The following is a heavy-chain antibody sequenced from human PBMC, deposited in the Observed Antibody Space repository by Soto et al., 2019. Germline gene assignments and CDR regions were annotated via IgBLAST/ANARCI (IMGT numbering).Heavy chain of an antibody. CDR2: IYWDGDK. J-gene: IGHJ5*02. Sequence: QITLKESGRTLVKPTQTLTLTCTFSGFSLNTNGVGVGWIRQPPGKALEWVALIYWDGDKRYSPSLKSRLTVTTDTSNNQVVPTMSNMDPVDTATDYCAHIANYYQFYWFDPWGQGILVTVSS. CDR3: AHIANYYQFYWFDP. D-gene: IGHD3-22*01. CDR1: GFSLNTNGVG. V-gene: IGHV2-5*02.